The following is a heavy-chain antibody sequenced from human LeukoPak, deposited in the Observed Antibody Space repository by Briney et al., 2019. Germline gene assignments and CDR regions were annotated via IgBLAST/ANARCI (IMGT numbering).Heavy chain of an antibody. J-gene: IGHJ2*01. CDR3: AKDDYGGDFYWFFDL. CDR1: GFTFRRYA. CDR2: ISGSGGAT. V-gene: IGHV3-23*01. D-gene: IGHD4-23*01. Sequence: GSLRLPWAAPGFTFRRYAMKLVRQAPGKGLGWVSAISGSGGATYYADSVKGRFTISRDNSQNTLYLQMNSLRAEDTAVYFCAKDDYGGDFYWFFDLWGRGTLVTVSS.